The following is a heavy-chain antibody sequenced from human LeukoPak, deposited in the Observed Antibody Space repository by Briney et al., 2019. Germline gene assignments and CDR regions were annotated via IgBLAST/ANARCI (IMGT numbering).Heavy chain of an antibody. Sequence: GASVKVSCKASGGTFSSYAISWVRQAPGQGLEWMGGIIPIFGTANYAQKFQGRVTITTDESTSTAYMELSSLRSEDTAVYYCAIEKQRYFDYWGQGTLVTVSS. CDR3: AIEKQRYFDY. J-gene: IGHJ4*02. D-gene: IGHD6-25*01. CDR1: GGTFSSYA. CDR2: IIPIFGTA. V-gene: IGHV1-69*05.